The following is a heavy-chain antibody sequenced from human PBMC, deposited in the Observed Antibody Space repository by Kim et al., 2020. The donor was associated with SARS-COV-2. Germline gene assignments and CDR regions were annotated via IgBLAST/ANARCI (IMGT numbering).Heavy chain of an antibody. V-gene: IGHV2-5*02. CDR2: IYWDDDK. D-gene: IGHD3-10*01. J-gene: IGHJ4*02. CDR1: GFSLSTSGVG. CDR3: AHRQGRPMVQGVFFDY. Sequence: SGPTLVNPTQTLTLTCTFSGFSLSTSGVGVGWIRQPPGKALEWLALIYWDDDKRYSPSLKSRLTITKDTSKNQVVLTMTNMDPVDTATYYCAHRQGRPMVQGVFFDYWGQGTLVTVSS.